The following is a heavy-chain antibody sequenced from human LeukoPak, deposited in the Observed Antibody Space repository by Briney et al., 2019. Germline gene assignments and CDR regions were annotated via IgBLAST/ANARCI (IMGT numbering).Heavy chain of an antibody. Sequence: ASETLSLTCAVYGGSFSGYYWSWIRQPPGKGLEWIGEINHSGSTNYNPSLKSRVTISVDTSKNQFSLKLSSVTAADTAVYYCARVFGELYQYYFDYWGQGTLVTVSS. CDR2: INHSGST. J-gene: IGHJ4*02. CDR3: ARVFGELYQYYFDY. D-gene: IGHD3-10*01. V-gene: IGHV4-34*01. CDR1: GGSFSGYY.